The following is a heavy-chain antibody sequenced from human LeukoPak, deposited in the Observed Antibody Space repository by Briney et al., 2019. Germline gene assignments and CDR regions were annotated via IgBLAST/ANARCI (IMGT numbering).Heavy chain of an antibody. CDR1: GFTFGDDA. CDR2: IRSKGYGGTT. D-gene: IGHD6-13*01. CDR3: TRGRSSSWYYFDY. V-gene: IGHV3-49*03. J-gene: IGHJ4*02. Sequence: GGSLRLSCTGSGFTFGDDAMSWFRQAPGKGLEWVGFIRSKGYGGTTEYAASVKDRFTISRDDSKSIAYLQMNSLKTEDTAVYYCTRGRSSSWYYFDYWGQGTLVTVSS.